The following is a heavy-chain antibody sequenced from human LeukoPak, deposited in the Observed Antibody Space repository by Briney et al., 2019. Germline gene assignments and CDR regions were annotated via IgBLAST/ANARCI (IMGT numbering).Heavy chain of an antibody. CDR2: IYYSGST. CDR3: ARVAYYYDSSGPGSDFDY. CDR1: GGSISNYY. V-gene: IGHV4-39*07. Sequence: SETLSLTCTVSGGSISNYYWGWIRQPPGMGLGWIGSIYYSGSTYYNPSLKSRVTISVDTSKNQFSLKLSSVTAADTAVYYCARVAYYYDSSGPGSDFDYWGQGTLVTVSS. J-gene: IGHJ4*02. D-gene: IGHD3-22*01.